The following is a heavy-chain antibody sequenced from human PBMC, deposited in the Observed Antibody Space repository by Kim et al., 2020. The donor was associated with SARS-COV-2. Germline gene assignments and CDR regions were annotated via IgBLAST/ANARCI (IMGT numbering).Heavy chain of an antibody. V-gene: IGHV3-33*01. D-gene: IGHD3-10*01. Sequence: GGSLRLSCAASGFTFSSYGMHWVRQAPGKGLEWVAVIWYDGSNKYYADSVKGRFTISRDNSKNTLYLQMNSLRAEDTTVYYCAREDRMRGSGSYSRPSYYYYGMDVWGQGTTVTVSS. CDR2: IWYDGSNK. CDR1: GFTFSSYG. J-gene: IGHJ6*02. CDR3: AREDRMRGSGSYSRPSYYYYGMDV.